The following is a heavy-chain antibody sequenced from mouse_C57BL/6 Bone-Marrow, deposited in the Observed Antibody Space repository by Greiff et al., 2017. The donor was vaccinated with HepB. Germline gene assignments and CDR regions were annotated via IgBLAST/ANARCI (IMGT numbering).Heavy chain of an antibody. CDR2: IYPGSGNT. D-gene: IGHD1-1*01. CDR3: ARMRDYYGSSLDY. J-gene: IGHJ2*01. CDR1: GYTFTDYY. V-gene: IGHV1-76*01. Sequence: QVQLQQSGAELVRPGASVKLSCKASGYTFTDYYINWVKQRPGQGLEWIARIYPGSGNTYYNEKFKGKATLTAEKSSSTAYMQLSSLTSEDSAVYFCARMRDYYGSSLDYWGQGTTLTVSS.